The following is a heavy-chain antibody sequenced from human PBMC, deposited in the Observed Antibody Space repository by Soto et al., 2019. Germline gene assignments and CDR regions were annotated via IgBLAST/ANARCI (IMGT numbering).Heavy chain of an antibody. D-gene: IGHD3-3*01. Sequence: GGSLRLSCAASGFTFSSYWMHWVRQAPGKGLAWVSRINSDGSSTSYADSVKGRFTISRDNAKNTLYLQMNSLRAEDTAVYYCAREPITIFGVWPRGMDVWGQGTTVPV. CDR3: AREPITIFGVWPRGMDV. V-gene: IGHV3-74*01. CDR1: GFTFSSYW. J-gene: IGHJ6*02. CDR2: INSDGSST.